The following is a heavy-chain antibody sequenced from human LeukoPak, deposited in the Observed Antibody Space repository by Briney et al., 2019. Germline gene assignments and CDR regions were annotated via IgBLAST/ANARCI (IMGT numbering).Heavy chain of an antibody. V-gene: IGHV3-74*01. CDR3: AREYWGYDY. J-gene: IGHJ4*02. D-gene: IGHD2-15*01. Sequence: GGSLRLSCAASGFTFSSYWMHWVRQAPGKGLVWVSRVNSDGRGTSYADSVKGRFTIPRDNAKNTLYLQMNSLRAEDTAVYYCAREYWGYDYWGQGTLVTVSS. CDR2: VNSDGRGT. CDR1: GFTFSSYW.